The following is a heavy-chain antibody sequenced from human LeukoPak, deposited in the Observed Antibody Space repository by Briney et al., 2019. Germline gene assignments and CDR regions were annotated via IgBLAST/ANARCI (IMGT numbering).Heavy chain of an antibody. CDR3: AREYYSSSWYYFDY. CDR1: GASVSSTNW. J-gene: IGHJ4*02. V-gene: IGHV4-4*02. D-gene: IGHD6-13*01. Sequence: SETLSLTCAVSGASVSSTNWWSWVRQPPGKGLEWIGEIHHSGSTNYNPSLKSRVTISVDTSKNQFSLKLSSVTAADTAVYYCAREYYSSSWYYFDYWGQGTLVTVSS. CDR2: IHHSGST.